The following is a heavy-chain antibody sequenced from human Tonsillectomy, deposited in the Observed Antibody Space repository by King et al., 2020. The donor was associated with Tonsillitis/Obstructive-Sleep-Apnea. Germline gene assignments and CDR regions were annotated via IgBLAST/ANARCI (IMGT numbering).Heavy chain of an antibody. Sequence: VQLVESGGGLVQPGGSLRLSCAASGFTFSSYEMNWVRQAPGKGLEWVSYISSSGSTIYYADSVKGRFTISRDNAKNSLYLQMNSPRAEDTAVYYCARDLGVQLWADDYWGQGTLVTVSS. D-gene: IGHD5-18*01. CDR2: ISSSGSTI. J-gene: IGHJ4*02. CDR1: GFTFSSYE. V-gene: IGHV3-48*03. CDR3: ARDLGVQLWADDY.